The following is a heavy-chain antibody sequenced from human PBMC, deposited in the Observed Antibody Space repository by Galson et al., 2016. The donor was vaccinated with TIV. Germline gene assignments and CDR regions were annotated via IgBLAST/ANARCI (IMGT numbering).Heavy chain of an antibody. Sequence: WIRQPPGKGLALIGYISHSGTNNYKYSLKSRATISVDTSKNQMSLKLSSVTAADTAVYYCARAVAAAGSFYFDYWGQGTLVIVAS. CDR2: ISHSGTN. D-gene: IGHD6-13*01. J-gene: IGHJ4*02. V-gene: IGHV4-4*09. CDR3: ARAVAAAGSFYFDY.